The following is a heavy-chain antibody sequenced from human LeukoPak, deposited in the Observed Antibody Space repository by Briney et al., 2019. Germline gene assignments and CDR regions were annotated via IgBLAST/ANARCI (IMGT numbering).Heavy chain of an antibody. J-gene: IGHJ6*02. CDR2: IRSSGSGT. CDR3: ARNFYYYYYGMDV. Sequence: GGSLRLSCAASGFTFSSFSMNWVRQAPGKGLEWVSYIRSSGSGTDYTGSVKGRFTISRDNAKNSLYLQMNSLRAEDTAVYYCARNFYYYYYGMDVWGQGTTVTVSS. CDR1: GFTFSSFS. V-gene: IGHV3-48*04.